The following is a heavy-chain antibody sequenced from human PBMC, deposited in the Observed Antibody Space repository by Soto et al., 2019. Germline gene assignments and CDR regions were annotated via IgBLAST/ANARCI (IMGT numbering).Heavy chain of an antibody. J-gene: IGHJ1*01. Sequence: SETLSLTCVVSGGSIISYHWSWIRQFPGKGLEWIAYTAYTGNTNYNPSLKSRVTISMDTSKNQLSLKLTSMTAADSAIYYCVRGQSVLYLDLWGRGTQVTVSS. D-gene: IGHD1-20*01. V-gene: IGHV4-59*01. CDR2: TAYTGNT. CDR1: GGSIISYH. CDR3: VRGQSVLYLDL.